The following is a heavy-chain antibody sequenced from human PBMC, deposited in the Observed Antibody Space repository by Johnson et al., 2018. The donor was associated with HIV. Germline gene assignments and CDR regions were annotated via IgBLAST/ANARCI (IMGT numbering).Heavy chain of an antibody. D-gene: IGHD6-13*01. CDR2: ISYDGSNK. CDR3: AYPREGSSWSNDSFDI. V-gene: IGHV3-30-3*01. J-gene: IGHJ3*02. CDR1: GFTFSSYW. Sequence: QVQLVESGGGVVQPGRSLRLSCAASGFTFSSYWMSWVRQAPGKGLEWVAVISYDGSNKYYADSVKGRFTIARDNAKNTLYLQMNSLRAEDTAVYYCAYPREGSSWSNDSFDIWGQGTMVTVSS.